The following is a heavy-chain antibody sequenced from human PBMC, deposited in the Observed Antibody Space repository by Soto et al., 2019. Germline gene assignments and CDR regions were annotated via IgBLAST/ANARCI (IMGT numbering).Heavy chain of an antibody. V-gene: IGHV3-33*08. CDR3: TKSRRGILMVYGFGGMDV. J-gene: IGHJ6*02. D-gene: IGHD2-8*01. CDR1: GFTFTSYS. CDR2: FWYDASAQ. Sequence: SLILAFTTSGFTFTSYSIHCVLDAPGNGLEWVATFWYDASAQSYADSVKGRFTISRDSSSSTLYLQMNNLRGEDTAVYFCTKSRRGILMVYGFGGMDVWGQGTKVTXYS.